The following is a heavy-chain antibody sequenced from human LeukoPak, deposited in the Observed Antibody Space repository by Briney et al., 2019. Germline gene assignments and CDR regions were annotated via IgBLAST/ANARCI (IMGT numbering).Heavy chain of an antibody. D-gene: IGHD4-17*01. CDR2: ISGGGGST. V-gene: IGHV3-23*01. CDR3: AKGDHDYGVAFDY. J-gene: IGHJ4*02. CDR1: GFTFSSYW. Sequence: GGSLRLSCAASGFTFSSYWVHWIRQAPGKGLEWVSAISGGGGSTYYADSVKGRFTISGDNSKNTLYLQMNSLRAEDTAVYYCAKGDHDYGVAFDYWGQGTLVTVSS.